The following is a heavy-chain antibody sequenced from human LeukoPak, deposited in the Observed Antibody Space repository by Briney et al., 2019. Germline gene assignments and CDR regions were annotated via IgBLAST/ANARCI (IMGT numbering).Heavy chain of an antibody. V-gene: IGHV1-2*02. Sequence: ASVKVSCKASGYTFTGYYMHWVRQAPGQGLEWMGWINPNSGGTNYAQKFQGRVTMTRVTSISTAYMELSRLRSDDTAVYYCARAGLVVPAATNAFDIWGQGTMVTVSS. CDR3: ARAGLVVPAATNAFDI. CDR2: INPNSGGT. D-gene: IGHD2-2*01. J-gene: IGHJ3*02. CDR1: GYTFTGYY.